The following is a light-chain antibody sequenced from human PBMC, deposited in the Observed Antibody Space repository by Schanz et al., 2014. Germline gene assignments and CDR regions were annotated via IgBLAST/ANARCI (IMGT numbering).Light chain of an antibody. CDR2: LGY. V-gene: IGKV2-28*01. Sequence: DIVMTQSPLSLPVTPGEPASISCRSSQSLLHSNGYNYLDWYLQKPGQSPQLLIYLGYNRASGVPDMFSGSGSGTDFTLKIRRVEAEDVGVYYCMQALQTITFGQGTRLEIK. CDR1: QSLLHSNGYNY. J-gene: IGKJ5*01. CDR3: MQALQTIT.